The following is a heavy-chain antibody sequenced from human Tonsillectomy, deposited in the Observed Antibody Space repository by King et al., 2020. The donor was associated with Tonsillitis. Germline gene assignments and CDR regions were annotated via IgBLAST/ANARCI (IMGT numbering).Heavy chain of an antibody. CDR1: A. CDR2: ISGSCGST. V-gene: IGHV3-23*01. J-gene: IGHJ3*01. D-gene: IGHD5-12*01. CDR3: AKDEVATMPRAAFDF. Sequence: AMSWVRQAPGKGLEWVSAISGSCGSTYSADSVKGRFTSSRDNSKNTLYLQMNSLIAEDTAVYYCAKDEVATMPRAAFDFWGQGKMVTVSS.